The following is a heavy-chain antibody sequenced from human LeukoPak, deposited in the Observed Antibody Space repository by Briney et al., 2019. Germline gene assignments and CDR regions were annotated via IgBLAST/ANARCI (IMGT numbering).Heavy chain of an antibody. V-gene: IGHV3-9*01. Sequence: SGGSLRLSCAASGFTFSSYAMNWVRQAPGKGLEWVSGISWNSGTIGYADSVKGRFTISRDNAKNSLYLQMNSLRAEDTALYYCVKGAAYHLGDAFDIWGQGTMVTVSS. D-gene: IGHD2-15*01. CDR1: GFTFSSYA. J-gene: IGHJ3*02. CDR3: VKGAAYHLGDAFDI. CDR2: ISWNSGTI.